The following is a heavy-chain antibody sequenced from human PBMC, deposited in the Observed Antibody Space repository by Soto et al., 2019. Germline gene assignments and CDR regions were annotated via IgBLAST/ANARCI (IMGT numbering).Heavy chain of an antibody. Sequence: EVQLVQSGAEVRKPGESLKISCKGSGYSFTSYWIGWVRQMSGKGLEWMGIIYPGDSDTRYSPSFRGHVNISADKSINTAYLQWSSLKASDTAIYYCARRALSGSSGDWEYWGQGTLVTVSS. D-gene: IGHD6-6*01. V-gene: IGHV5-51*01. CDR2: IYPGDSDT. J-gene: IGHJ4*02. CDR1: GYSFTSYW. CDR3: ARRALSGSSGDWEY.